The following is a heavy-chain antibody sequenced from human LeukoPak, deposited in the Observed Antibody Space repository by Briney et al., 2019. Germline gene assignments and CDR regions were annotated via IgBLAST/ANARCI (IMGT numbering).Heavy chain of an antibody. Sequence: ASVKVSCKASGYTFTSYGISWVRQAPGQGLEWMGWISAYNGNTNYAQKLQGRVTMTTDTSTSTAYMELRSLRSDDTAVYYCARESIAAAGTDYFDYWGQGTLVTVSS. CDR1: GYTFTSYG. V-gene: IGHV1-18*01. D-gene: IGHD6-13*01. J-gene: IGHJ4*02. CDR2: ISAYNGNT. CDR3: ARESIAAAGTDYFDY.